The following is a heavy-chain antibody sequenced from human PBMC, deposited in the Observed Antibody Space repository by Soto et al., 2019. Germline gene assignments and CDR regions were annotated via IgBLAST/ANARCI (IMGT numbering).Heavy chain of an antibody. Sequence: PGGSLRLCCAASGFTFSGYAVSWVRLALGKGLEWVSGVSGSGGTLYADSVKGRFAISRDNSKNTLYLQMNGLRAEGAAIYYCAKEKDYDYVWGSSRYTSDYWGQGNLVTV. J-gene: IGHJ4*02. V-gene: IGHV3-23*01. D-gene: IGHD3-16*02. CDR3: AKEKDYDYVWGSSRYTSDY. CDR1: GFTFSGYA. CDR2: VSGSGGT.